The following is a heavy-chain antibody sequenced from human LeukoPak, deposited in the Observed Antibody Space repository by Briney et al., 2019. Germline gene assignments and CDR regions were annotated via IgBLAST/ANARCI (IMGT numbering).Heavy chain of an antibody. CDR2: IVVGSGNT. J-gene: IGHJ3*02. V-gene: IGHV1-58*01. D-gene: IGHD3-10*01. CDR1: GFTFTSSA. Sequence: SVKVSCKASGFTFTSSAVQWVRQARGQRLEWIGWIVVGSGNTNYAQKFQERVTITRDMSTSTAYMELSSLRSEDTAVYYCAADTTWARLLWFGELSGSTETYRAFDIWGQGTTVTVSS. CDR3: AADTTWARLLWFGELSGSTETYRAFDI.